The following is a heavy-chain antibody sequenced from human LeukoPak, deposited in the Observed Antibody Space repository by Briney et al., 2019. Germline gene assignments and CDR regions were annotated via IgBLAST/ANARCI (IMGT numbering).Heavy chain of an antibody. CDR2: INPNSGGT. V-gene: IGHV1-2*02. J-gene: IGHJ4*02. Sequence: ASVKVSCKASGYTFTSYAISWVRQAPGQGLEWMGWINPNSGGTYYTQKFQGRVTMTRDTSISTAYMELSSLRSDDTAVYYCARGGYSGTEKPNDYWGQGTLVTVSS. CDR1: GYTFTSYA. CDR3: ARGGYSGTEKPNDY. D-gene: IGHD1-26*01.